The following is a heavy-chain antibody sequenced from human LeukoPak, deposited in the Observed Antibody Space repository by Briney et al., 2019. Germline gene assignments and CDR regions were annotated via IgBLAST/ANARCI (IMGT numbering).Heavy chain of an antibody. Sequence: GGSLRLSCAVSGFTLSSYKMTWVRQAPGKGLEWVASISPSSNYIYYADSLKGRFTVSRDNANNLLFLQMSSLRVEDTALYYCARDLTGGEYFDPWGQGTLVTVS. CDR1: GFTLSSYK. CDR2: ISPSSNYI. CDR3: ARDLTGGEYFDP. J-gene: IGHJ5*02. V-gene: IGHV3-21*01. D-gene: IGHD3-16*01.